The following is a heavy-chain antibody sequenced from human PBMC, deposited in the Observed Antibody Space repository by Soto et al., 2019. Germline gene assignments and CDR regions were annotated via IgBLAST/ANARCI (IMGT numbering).Heavy chain of an antibody. J-gene: IGHJ4*02. CDR2: ISGSGGGT. V-gene: IGHV3-23*01. CDR1: GFTFSSYA. CDR3: AKFGMATTKRSPPYYIDY. D-gene: IGHD1-1*01. Sequence: PGGSLRLSCAASGFTFSSYAMSWVRQAPGKGLEWVSSISGSGGGTYYADSVKGRFTFSRDNSKNTLYLQMNSLRAKDTAVYYCAKFGMATTKRSPPYYIDYWGQGALVTVSS.